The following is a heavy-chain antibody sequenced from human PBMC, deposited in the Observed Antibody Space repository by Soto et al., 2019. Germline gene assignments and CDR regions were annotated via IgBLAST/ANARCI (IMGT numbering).Heavy chain of an antibody. V-gene: IGHV1-3*01. CDR1: GYTFISYA. J-gene: IGHJ3*01. Sequence: QVQLVQSGAEVKKPGASVNISCKASGYTFISYAIHWARQAPGQRLEWMGWINAGNGNTKYSQKFQGRVTITRDTSASTVYMELSSLRSENTATYYCATPASYMIGAFDPWGQGTTGTVSS. CDR3: ATPASYMIGAFDP. D-gene: IGHD3-22*01. CDR2: INAGNGNT.